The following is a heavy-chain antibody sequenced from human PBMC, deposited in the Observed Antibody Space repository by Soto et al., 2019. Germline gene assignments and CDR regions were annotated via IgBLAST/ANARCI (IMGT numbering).Heavy chain of an antibody. Sequence: GGSLRLSCVASGFTFSNYNMNWVRQAPGKGLEWVSHISGSSIYIHYADSVRGRFTISRDNAKNSVYLQMDSLRVEDTAVYYCAREGALKPFSSWGQGARVTVSS. V-gene: IGHV3-21*01. CDR3: AREGALKPFSS. CDR1: GFTFSNYN. CDR2: ISGSSIYI. J-gene: IGHJ5*02.